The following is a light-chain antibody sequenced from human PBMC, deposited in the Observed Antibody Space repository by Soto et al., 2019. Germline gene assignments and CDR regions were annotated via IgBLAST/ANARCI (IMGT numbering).Light chain of an antibody. CDR1: QSVSSD. V-gene: IGKV3-15*01. CDR2: GAS. J-gene: IGKJ4*01. CDR3: QQYSRWPPLT. Sequence: EIVMTQSPATLSVSPGERVTLSCRASQSVSSDLAWYQQKLGQAPRLLIYGASTRATGVPARFSGSGSGTEFTLTISSLQSDDFALYYCQQYSRWPPLTFGGGTKVEIK.